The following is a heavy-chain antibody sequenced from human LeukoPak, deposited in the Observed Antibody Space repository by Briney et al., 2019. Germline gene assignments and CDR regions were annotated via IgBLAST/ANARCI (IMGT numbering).Heavy chain of an antibody. CDR1: GFTFSSYE. Sequence: PGGSLRLSCAAPGFTFSSYEMNWVRKAPGKGLEWVSYISSSGSTIYYADSVKGRFTISRDNAKNSLYLQMNSLRAEDTAVYYCAMIVVAGAFDIWGQGTMVTVSS. D-gene: IGHD3-22*01. CDR2: ISSSGSTI. CDR3: AMIVVAGAFDI. V-gene: IGHV3-48*03. J-gene: IGHJ3*02.